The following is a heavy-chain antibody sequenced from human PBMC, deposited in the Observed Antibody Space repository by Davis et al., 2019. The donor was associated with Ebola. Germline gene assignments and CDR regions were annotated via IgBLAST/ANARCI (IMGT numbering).Heavy chain of an antibody. D-gene: IGHD1-7*01. V-gene: IGHV3-21*01. CDR3: ARGWDYRDAFDM. Sequence: GESLKISCAASGFTFSSYSMNWVRQAPGKGLEWVSSISSSSSYIYYADSLKGRFTISRDSAKNSLYLQMNSLSAEDTAVYYCARGWDYRDAFDMWGQGTMVTVSS. CDR1: GFTFSSYS. CDR2: ISSSSSYI. J-gene: IGHJ3*02.